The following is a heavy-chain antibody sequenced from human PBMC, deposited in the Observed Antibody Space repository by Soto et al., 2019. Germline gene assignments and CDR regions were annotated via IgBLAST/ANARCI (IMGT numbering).Heavy chain of an antibody. CDR3: ARGGVPAAPDM. V-gene: IGHV3-74*01. CDR1: GFTLSHYY. CDR2: INGDGSST. J-gene: IGHJ3*02. D-gene: IGHD2-2*01. Sequence: EVQLVESGGGLVQPGGSLRLSCVVSGFTLSHYYMHWARQAPGKGLVWVSHINGDGSSTNYADSVRGRFTISRDNAKNTLYLQMNSLRAEDTGVYYCARGGVPAAPDMWGEGTMVPVSS.